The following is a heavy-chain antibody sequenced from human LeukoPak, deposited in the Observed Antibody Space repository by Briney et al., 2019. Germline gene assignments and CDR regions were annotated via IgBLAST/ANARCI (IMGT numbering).Heavy chain of an antibody. Sequence: SETLSLTCTVSGGSISSYYWSWIRQPPGKGLEWIGYIYYSGSTNYNPSLKSRVTISVDKSKNQFSLKLSSVTAADTAVYYCARVALIVGATGANYYYYGMDVWGQGTTVTVSS. J-gene: IGHJ6*02. CDR3: ARVALIVGATGANYYYYGMDV. D-gene: IGHD1-26*01. V-gene: IGHV4-59*12. CDR2: IYYSGST. CDR1: GGSISSYY.